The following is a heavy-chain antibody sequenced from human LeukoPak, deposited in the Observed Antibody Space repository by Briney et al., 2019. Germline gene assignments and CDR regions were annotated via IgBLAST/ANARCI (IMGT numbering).Heavy chain of an antibody. D-gene: IGHD1-26*01. CDR3: ARFSQVGATTNA. Sequence: GGSLRLSCAASGFTFSSYWMHWVRQVPGEGLVWVSRINSDGSSTSYADSVKGRFTISRDNAKNTLYLQMNSLRAEDTAVYYCARFSQVGATTNAWGQGTLVTVSS. CDR2: INSDGSST. CDR1: GFTFSSYW. V-gene: IGHV3-74*01. J-gene: IGHJ5*02.